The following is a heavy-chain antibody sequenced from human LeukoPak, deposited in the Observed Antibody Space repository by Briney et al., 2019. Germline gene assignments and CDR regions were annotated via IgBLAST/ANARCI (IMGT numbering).Heavy chain of an antibody. CDR2: INSDGSST. Sequence: GGSLRLSCAASGFTFSSYWMHWVRQAPGKGLVWVSRINSDGSSTSYADSVKGRFTISRDNAKNTLYLQMNSLRAEDTAVYYCARDRKRIGRTGVNWFDPWCQGTLVTVS. D-gene: IGHD2-15*01. J-gene: IGHJ5*02. V-gene: IGHV3-74*01. CDR3: ARDRKRIGRTGVNWFDP. CDR1: GFTFSSYW.